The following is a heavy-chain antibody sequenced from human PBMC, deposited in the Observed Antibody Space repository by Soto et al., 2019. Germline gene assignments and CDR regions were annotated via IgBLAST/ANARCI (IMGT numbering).Heavy chain of an antibody. CDR2: IKSNADGATT. Sequence: EVPLVESGGALVKPGGSLTLSCAASGFTFSYAWMNWVRQVPGKGLEWVGRIKSNADGATTDYAAPVKGRFSISRDDSKNTLFLQMNSLKTEDTGVYYCTTWGTFLTGYCLWGQGTLVTVSS. V-gene: IGHV3-15*02. J-gene: IGHJ1*01. CDR1: GFTFSYAW. D-gene: IGHD3-9*01. CDR3: TTWGTFLTGYCL.